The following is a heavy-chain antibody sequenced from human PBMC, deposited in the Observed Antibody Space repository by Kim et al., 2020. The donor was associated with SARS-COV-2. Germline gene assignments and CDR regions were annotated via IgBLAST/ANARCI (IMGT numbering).Heavy chain of an antibody. CDR3: ARGKRRGWPLYNWFDP. J-gene: IGHJ5*02. CDR2: INHSGST. D-gene: IGHD6-19*01. Sequence: SETLSLTCAVYGGSFSGYYWSWIRQPPGKGLEWIGEINHSGSTNYNPSLKSRVTISVDTSKNQFSLKLSSVTAADTAVYYCARGKRRGWPLYNWFDPWGQGTLVTVSS. CDR1: GGSFSGYY. V-gene: IGHV4-34*01.